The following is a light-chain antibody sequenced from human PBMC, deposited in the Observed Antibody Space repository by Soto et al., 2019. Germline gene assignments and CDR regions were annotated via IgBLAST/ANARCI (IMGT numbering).Light chain of an antibody. J-gene: IGKJ3*01. V-gene: IGKV3-15*01. CDR1: QSVSSN. Sequence: EIVMTQSPATLSVSPGERATLSCRASQSVSSNLAWYQQKPGQAPRLLIYGASTRATGIPARFSGSGSGTAFTLTISSLHSEDFAVYYCQQYYNRPPFTFGPGTKVDIK. CDR3: QQYYNRPPFT. CDR2: GAS.